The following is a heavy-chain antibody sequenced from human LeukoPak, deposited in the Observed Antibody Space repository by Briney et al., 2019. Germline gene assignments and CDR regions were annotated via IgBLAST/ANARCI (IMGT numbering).Heavy chain of an antibody. CDR3: AKDRVGAILYFDS. D-gene: IGHD1-26*01. CDR1: GFTFSSYG. V-gene: IGHV3-23*01. CDR2: LSGSGGRT. Sequence: GGTLRLSCAASGFTFSSYGMSWVRQAPGKVLEWVSALSGSGGRTYYADSVKGRFTISRDNSKNTLYLQMNSLRAEDTAVYYCAKDRVGAILYFDSWGQGTLVTVSS. J-gene: IGHJ4*02.